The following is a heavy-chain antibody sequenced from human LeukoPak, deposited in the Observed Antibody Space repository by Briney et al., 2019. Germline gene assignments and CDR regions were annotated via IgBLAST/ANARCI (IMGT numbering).Heavy chain of an antibody. CDR2: ISGSAHKI. CDR3: ASRPTGYSSGYIH. J-gene: IGHJ4*02. D-gene: IGHD5-18*01. Sequence: PGGSLRLSCVASGITFSNYAVSWVRQAPEKGLDWVSVISGSAHKIRYADSVKGRFTISRDNSENIVYLQMNDLRVEDTAVYYCASRPTGYSSGYIHWGQGTLVTVSS. CDR1: GITFSNYA. V-gene: IGHV3-23*01.